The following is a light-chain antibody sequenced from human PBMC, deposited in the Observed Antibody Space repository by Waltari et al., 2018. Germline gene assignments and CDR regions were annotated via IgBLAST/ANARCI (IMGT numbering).Light chain of an antibody. J-gene: IGKJ1*01. V-gene: IGKV4-1*01. CDR2: WAS. CDR1: QSLLYRSNNKNY. CDR3: QQYYSNPPWT. Sequence: DIVVTQSPDSLSLSLGERATINSKSSQSLLYRSNNKNYLAWYQQKPGQPPKPLFYWASTRESGVPDRFSGSGAGKDFTLTISSLQAEDVAVYYCQQYYSNPPWTFGQGTKVDIK.